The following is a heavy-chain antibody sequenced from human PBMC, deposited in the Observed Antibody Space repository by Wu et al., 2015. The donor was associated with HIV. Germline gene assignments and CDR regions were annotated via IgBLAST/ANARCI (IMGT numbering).Heavy chain of an antibody. J-gene: IGHJ3*02. Sequence: QVQLVQSGAEVKEPGSSVKVSCKASGGTFSSDAVSWVRQAPGQGLEWMGKIIPVFGTTKYAQNFQGRVTISADESTRTVFMELSSLRSDDTAVYYCARDRARGYSGYDRDAFDIWGQGTMVTVSS. CDR1: GGTFSSDA. CDR2: IIPVFGTT. V-gene: IGHV1-69*13. D-gene: IGHD5-12*01. CDR3: ARDRARGYSGYDRDAFDI.